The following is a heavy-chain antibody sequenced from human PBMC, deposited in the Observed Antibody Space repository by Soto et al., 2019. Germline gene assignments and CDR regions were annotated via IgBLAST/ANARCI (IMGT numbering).Heavy chain of an antibody. CDR1: GGTFSSSG. CDR2: LVPSLDTT. V-gene: IGHV1-69*11. D-gene: IGHD3-16*02. J-gene: IGHJ6*02. CDR3: ARWPQPRYTADPYAVDV. Sequence: QVHLVQSGTEVKKPGSSVKVSCKASGGTFSSSGFSWVRQAPGQGLEWMGMLVPSLDTTNYAQKFQARVTITADEVTSTAYMELRSLRSEDTAVYYCARWPQPRYTADPYAVDVWGQGNRVIVSS.